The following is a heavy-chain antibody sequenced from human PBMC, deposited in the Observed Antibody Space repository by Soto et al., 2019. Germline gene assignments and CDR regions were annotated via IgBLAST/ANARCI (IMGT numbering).Heavy chain of an antibody. V-gene: IGHV1-69*06. CDR1: AGTFNNYA. Sequence: QEPLVQSGPEVKKPGSSVTVSCKASAGTFNNYATCWVRQAPGQGLEWMGGTIPLFSTSSYAQKFQGRVTITADNSTSTVYMEMRNLKSEDTALYYCARAGGSPYYYYGMDVWGQGTTVTVS. CDR3: ARAGGSPYYYYGMDV. D-gene: IGHD2-15*01. J-gene: IGHJ6*02. CDR2: TIPLFSTS.